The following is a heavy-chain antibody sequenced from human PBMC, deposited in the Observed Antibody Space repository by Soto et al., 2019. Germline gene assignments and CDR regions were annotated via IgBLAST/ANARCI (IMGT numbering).Heavy chain of an antibody. CDR1: GFIVIDRC. D-gene: IGHD3-16*01. CDR3: GRTFRDGLLGLDP. CDR2: LCHDGTIA. Sequence: CCHRLTGASCGFIVIDRCLNVVRQAPGKGLVWLSRLCHDGTIAIYSDSVKGRFSTSRDIAKNTLYLQMTSLRAEDAAIYYCGRTFRDGLLGLDPWGQGTLVTGSS. V-gene: IGHV3-74*01. J-gene: IGHJ5*02.